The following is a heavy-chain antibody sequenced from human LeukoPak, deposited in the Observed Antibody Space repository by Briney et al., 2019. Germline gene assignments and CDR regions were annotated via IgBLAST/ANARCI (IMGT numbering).Heavy chain of an antibody. CDR2: MNPNSGNT. CDR3: ARGKVSSGIQVWLPSY. V-gene: IGHV1-8*01. CDR1: GYTFTSYD. D-gene: IGHD5-18*01. Sequence: ASVKVSCKASGYTFTSYDINWVRQATGQGLEWMGWMNPNSGNTGYAQKFQGRVTMTRNTSISTAYMELSRLRSDDTAVYYCARGKVSSGIQVWLPSYWGQGTLDTVSS. J-gene: IGHJ4*02.